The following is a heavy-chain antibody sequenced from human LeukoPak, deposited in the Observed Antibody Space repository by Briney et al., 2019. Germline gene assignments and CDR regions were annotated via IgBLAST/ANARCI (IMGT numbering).Heavy chain of an antibody. D-gene: IGHD1-26*01. CDR2: IYHSGST. Sequence: PSQTLSLTCTVSGGSISSGGYYWSWIRQPPGKGLEWIGYIYHSGSTYYNPSLKSRVTISVNRFKNQFSLKLSSVAAADTAVYYCAGGKIRIVGATTAPFDYWGQGTLVTVSS. V-gene: IGHV4-30-2*01. CDR1: GGSISSGGYY. J-gene: IGHJ4*02. CDR3: AGGKIRIVGATTAPFDY.